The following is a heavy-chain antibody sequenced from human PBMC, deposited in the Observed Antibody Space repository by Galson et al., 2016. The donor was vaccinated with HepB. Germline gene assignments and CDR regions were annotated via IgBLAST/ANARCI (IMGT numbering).Heavy chain of an antibody. CDR2: INPSDNSA. CDR1: GYTFIDYY. D-gene: IGHD3-22*01. CDR3: ARENYYDGSGWDY. V-gene: IGHV1-46*01. Sequence: SVKVSCKASGYTFIDYYVHWVRQAPGQGLEWMGIINPSDNSATYAQKFQGRVTMTRDASTRTLDMELSSLKSEDTAVYYCARENYYDGSGWDYWGQGTLVTVSS. J-gene: IGHJ4*02.